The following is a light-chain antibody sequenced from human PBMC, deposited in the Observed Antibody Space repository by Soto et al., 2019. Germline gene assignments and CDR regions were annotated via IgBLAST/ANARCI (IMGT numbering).Light chain of an antibody. CDR2: EVS. Sequence: QSALTRPASVSGSPGQSITISCTGTSSDVGSYNLVSWYQQHPGKAPKLMIYEVSKRPSGVSNRFSGSKSGNTASLTISGLQAEDEADYYCCSYAGSSMVFGGGTKLTVL. V-gene: IGLV2-23*02. J-gene: IGLJ2*01. CDR1: SSDVGSYNL. CDR3: CSYAGSSMV.